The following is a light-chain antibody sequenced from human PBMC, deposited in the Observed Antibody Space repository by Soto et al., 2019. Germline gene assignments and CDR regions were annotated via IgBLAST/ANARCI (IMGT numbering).Light chain of an antibody. CDR1: QSIGRW. CDR2: DVS. V-gene: IGKV1-5*01. CDR3: LQYDSRYT. J-gene: IGKJ2*01. Sequence: DIQMTQSPSTLSASVGDRVTITCRASQSIGRWLAWYQQKPGKAPRLLIYDVSSLESGVPSRFSGSGSGTEFTLTISSLQPDDFATYYCLQYDSRYTFGQGTKV.